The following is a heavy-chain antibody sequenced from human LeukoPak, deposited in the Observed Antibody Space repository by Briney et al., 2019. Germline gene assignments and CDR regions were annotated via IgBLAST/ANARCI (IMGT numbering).Heavy chain of an antibody. J-gene: IGHJ4*02. D-gene: IGHD1-1*01. CDR1: GFTFSRYW. CDR2: INPEETNT. V-gene: IGHV3-74*01. Sequence: QPGGSLRLSCAASGFTFSRYWMHWVRQAPGKGLVWVSRINPEETNTNYADSVEGRFTISRDNAKSTLYLHSNSLRVEDTAVYYCARGGLEPTDYWGQGTLVTVSS. CDR3: ARGGLEPTDY.